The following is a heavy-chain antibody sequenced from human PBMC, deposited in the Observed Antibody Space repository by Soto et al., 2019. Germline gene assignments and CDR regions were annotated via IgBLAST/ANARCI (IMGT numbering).Heavy chain of an antibody. D-gene: IGHD6-19*01. CDR3: ANYREGQWLAFFDY. Sequence: EVQLVEAGGGLVQPGGSLRLSCAASGFTVSSNYMRWVRQAPGKGLEWVSVLFSGGSTYYADSVKGRFTISRDDSKNTLYLQLNRLRAEDTAVYYCANYREGQWLAFFDYWGQGTLVTVSS. CDR1: GFTVSSNY. J-gene: IGHJ4*02. V-gene: IGHV3-66*01. CDR2: LFSGGST.